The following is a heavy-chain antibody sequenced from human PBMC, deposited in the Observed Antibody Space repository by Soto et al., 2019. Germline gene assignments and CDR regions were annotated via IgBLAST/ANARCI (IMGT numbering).Heavy chain of an antibody. D-gene: IGHD2-21*02. Sequence: GGSLRLSCAASGFTFSSYWMHWVRQAPGKGLVWVSRINSDGSSTSYADSVKGRFTISRDNAKNTLYLQMNSLRAEDTAVYYWARVGVTHAFDIWGQGTMVNVSS. CDR2: INSDGSST. V-gene: IGHV3-74*01. CDR3: ARVGVTHAFDI. CDR1: GFTFSSYW. J-gene: IGHJ3*02.